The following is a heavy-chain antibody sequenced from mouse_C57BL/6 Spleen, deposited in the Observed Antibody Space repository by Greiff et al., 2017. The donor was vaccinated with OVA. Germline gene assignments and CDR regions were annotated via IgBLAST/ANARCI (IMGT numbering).Heavy chain of an antibody. Sequence: QVQLKQSGAELVRPGASVTLSCKASGYTFTDYEMHWVKQTPVHGLEWIGAIDPETGGTAYNQKFKGKAILTADKSSSTAYMELRSLTSEDSAVYYCTRSAGREFGYWGQGTLVTVYA. J-gene: IGHJ3*01. D-gene: IGHD3-3*01. V-gene: IGHV1-15*01. CDR3: TRSAGREFGY. CDR2: IDPETGGT. CDR1: GYTFTDYE.